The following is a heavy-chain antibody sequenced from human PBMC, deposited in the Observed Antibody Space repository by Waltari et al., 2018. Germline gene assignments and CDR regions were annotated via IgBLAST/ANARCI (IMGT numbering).Heavy chain of an antibody. CDR1: GYTFTDYY. Sequence: EVQLVQSGAEVKKPGATVNISCTASGYTFTDYYMHWVQQAPGNGLEWMGRVDPEDGETIYAEKFQGRVTITADTSTDTAYMELSSLRSEDTAVYYCATDGGYSSSWIRLHAFDIWGQGTMVTVSS. CDR3: ATDGGYSSSWIRLHAFDI. J-gene: IGHJ3*02. V-gene: IGHV1-69-2*01. CDR2: VDPEDGET. D-gene: IGHD6-13*01.